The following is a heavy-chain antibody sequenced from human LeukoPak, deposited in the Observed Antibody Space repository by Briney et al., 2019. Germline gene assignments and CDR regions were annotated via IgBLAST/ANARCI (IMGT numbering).Heavy chain of an antibody. CDR3: ASDGLAVAGNYYYGMDV. Sequence: SETLSLTCTVPGGSISSSSYYWGWIRQPPGKGLEWIGSIYYSGSTYYNPSLKSRVTISVDTSKNQFSLKLSSVTAADTAVYYCASDGLAVAGNYYYGMDVWGQGTTVTVSS. CDR2: IYYSGST. D-gene: IGHD6-19*01. V-gene: IGHV4-39*01. CDR1: GGSISSSSYY. J-gene: IGHJ6*02.